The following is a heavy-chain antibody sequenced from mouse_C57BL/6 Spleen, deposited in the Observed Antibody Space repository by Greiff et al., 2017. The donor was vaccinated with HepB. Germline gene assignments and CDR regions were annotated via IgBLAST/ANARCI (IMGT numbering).Heavy chain of an antibody. D-gene: IGHD3-1*01. CDR3: AREPGGFDY. Sequence: EVQVVESEGGLVQPGSSMKLSCTASGFTFSDYYMAWVRQVPEKGLEWVANINYDGSSTYYLDSLKSRFIISRDNAKNILYLQMSSLKSEDTATYYCAREPGGFDYWGQGTTLTVSS. V-gene: IGHV5-16*01. CDR1: GFTFSDYY. CDR2: INYDGSST. J-gene: IGHJ2*01.